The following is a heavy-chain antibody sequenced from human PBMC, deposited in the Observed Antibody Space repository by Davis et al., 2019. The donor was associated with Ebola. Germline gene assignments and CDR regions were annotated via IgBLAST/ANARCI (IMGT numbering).Heavy chain of an antibody. Sequence: GESLKISCAASGFTLSDHYMDWVRQAPGKGLEWVANIKQDGSEKYYVDSVEGRFTISRDNAKNSLYLQMNSLRAEDTAVYYCARGPSTGNSFSYWGQGTLVTVSS. V-gene: IGHV3-7*01. CDR2: IKQDGSEK. J-gene: IGHJ4*02. CDR1: GFTLSDHY. CDR3: ARGPSTGNSFSY. D-gene: IGHD6-13*01.